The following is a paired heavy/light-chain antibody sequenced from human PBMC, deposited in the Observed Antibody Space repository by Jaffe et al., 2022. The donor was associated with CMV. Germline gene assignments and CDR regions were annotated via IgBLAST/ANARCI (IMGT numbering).Light chain of an antibody. CDR2: EAS. J-gene: IGKJ5*01. CDR3: QQYHSYPIT. CDR1: QPIGNW. Sequence: DIQMTQSPSSLSASVGDTVTITCRASQPIGNWLAWYQQRPEKAPKSLIYEASSLQTGVPSRFSGSGSGTDFTLAISSLQPEDFATYHCQQYHSYPITFGQGTRLEIK. V-gene: IGKV1D-16*01.
Heavy chain of an antibody. Sequence: EVQLLESGGDLVQPGGSLRLSCAASGFAFSHYAMSWVRQAPGKGLEWVSGVSGYGDITYYTESVKGRFTISRDNSKNTLYLQMDSLRDDDTALYYCAQDGGRRPPHMFDLWGQGTLVTVSS. CDR2: VSGYGDIT. V-gene: IGHV3-23*01. J-gene: IGHJ5*02. CDR3: AQDGGRRPPHMFDL. CDR1: GFAFSHYA. D-gene: IGHD3-16*01.